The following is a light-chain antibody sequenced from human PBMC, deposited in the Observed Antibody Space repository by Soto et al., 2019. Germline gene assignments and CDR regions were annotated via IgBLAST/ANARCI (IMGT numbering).Light chain of an antibody. CDR1: QSLLHSNGYNY. CDR2: LGS. CDR3: MQALQTPGDT. V-gene: IGKV2-28*01. Sequence: DIVMTQSPLSLPVTPREPASISCRSSQSLLHSNGYNYLDWYLQKPGQSPQLLIYLGSNRASGVPDRFSGSGSGADFTMKISRVEAEDVGVYYCMQALQTPGDTFGQGTKLEIK. J-gene: IGKJ2*01.